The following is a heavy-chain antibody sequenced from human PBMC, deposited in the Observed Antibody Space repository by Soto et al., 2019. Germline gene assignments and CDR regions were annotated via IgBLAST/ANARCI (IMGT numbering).Heavy chain of an antibody. CDR2: IYSSGST. D-gene: IGHD5-12*01. J-gene: IGHJ4*02. V-gene: IGHV4-61*01. CDR3: ARDGGGYNY. Sequence: QVQLQESGPGLVKPSETLSLTCTVSGGSVSSGSYYWSWIRQPPGKGLEWIGYIYSSGSTSYTPSLKSRVTISVDTSKNQFSLKLSSVTAADTAVYYCARDGGGYNYWGQGTLVTVSS. CDR1: GGSVSSGSYY.